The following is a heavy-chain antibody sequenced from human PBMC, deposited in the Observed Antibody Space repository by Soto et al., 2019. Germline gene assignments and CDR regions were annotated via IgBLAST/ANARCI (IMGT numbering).Heavy chain of an antibody. J-gene: IGHJ4*02. CDR1: GGTFSSYA. V-gene: IGHV1-69*01. D-gene: IGHD3-10*01. CDR2: IIPIFDTT. CDR3: ARTNYYGSGSYSDFDY. Sequence: QVQLVQSGAEVKKPGSSVKVSCTAPGGTFSSYAISWVRQAPGQGLEWMGGIIPIFDTTNYAQKFQGRVTITADGSTSTAYMELSSLRSEDTAVYYCARTNYYGSGSYSDFDYWGQGTLVTVSS.